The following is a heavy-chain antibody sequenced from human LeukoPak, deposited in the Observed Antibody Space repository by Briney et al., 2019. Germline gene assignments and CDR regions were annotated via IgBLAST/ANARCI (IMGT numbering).Heavy chain of an antibody. Sequence: QPGGSLRLSCAASGFTFSSYWMSWVRQAPGRGLEWVANIKQDGSMKQYVDSVRGRFTISRDNAKSSLYLQMSSLKAEDSAVYYCARDEKSGYYVYWGQGTLVTVSS. CDR3: ARDEKSGYYVY. D-gene: IGHD2/OR15-2a*01. V-gene: IGHV3-7*01. CDR1: GFTFSSYW. J-gene: IGHJ4*02. CDR2: IKQDGSMK.